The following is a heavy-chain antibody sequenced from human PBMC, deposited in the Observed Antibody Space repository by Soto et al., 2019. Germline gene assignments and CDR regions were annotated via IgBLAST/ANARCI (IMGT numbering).Heavy chain of an antibody. Sequence: AGGSLRLSCAASGFTFSSYGMHWVRQAPGKGLEWVAVISYDGSNKYYADSVKGRFTISRDNSRNTVYLQMNSLRAEDTAVYHCVRDLLGSGGHFDYWGQGTPVTVSS. V-gene: IGHV3-30*03. CDR2: ISYDGSNK. CDR3: VRDLLGSGGHFDY. J-gene: IGHJ4*02. D-gene: IGHD7-27*01. CDR1: GFTFSSYG.